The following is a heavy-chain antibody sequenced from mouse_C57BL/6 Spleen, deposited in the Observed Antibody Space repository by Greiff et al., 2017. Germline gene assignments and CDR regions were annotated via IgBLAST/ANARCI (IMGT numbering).Heavy chain of an antibody. V-gene: IGHV1-72*01. J-gene: IGHJ4*01. CDR3: ARRTAQAMGAMDY. CDR2: IDPNSGGT. D-gene: IGHD3-2*02. Sequence: QVQLQQSGAELVKPGASVKLSCKASGYTFTSYWMHWVKQRLGRGLEWMGRIDPNSGGTKYNEKFKSKATLTVDKPSSTAYMQLSSLTSEDSAVYYCARRTAQAMGAMDYWGQGTSVTVSS. CDR1: GYTFTSYW.